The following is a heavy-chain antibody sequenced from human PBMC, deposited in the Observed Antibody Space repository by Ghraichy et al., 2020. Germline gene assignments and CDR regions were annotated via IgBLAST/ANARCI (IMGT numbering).Heavy chain of an antibody. J-gene: IGHJ5*01. CDR1: GFTFNNFW. CDR3: ARDDWLDS. Sequence: GGSLRLSCEVYGFTFNNFWMAWVRQAPGKGLEWVAHIRRDGSEGNYVDSVKGRFTISRDNARNSLYLHMNSLRVEDTGVYYCARDDWLDSLGQGTLVTVSS. CDR2: IRRDGSEG. V-gene: IGHV3-7*04.